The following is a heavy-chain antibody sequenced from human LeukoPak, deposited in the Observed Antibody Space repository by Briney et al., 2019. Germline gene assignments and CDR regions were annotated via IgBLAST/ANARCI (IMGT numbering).Heavy chain of an antibody. Sequence: SEALSLTCAVSGGSISSSNWWSWVRQPPGKGLEWIGEIYHSGSTNYNPSLKSRVTISVDTSKNQFSLKLSSVTAADTAVYYCARRSLLDYGDYGGGVDYWGQGTLVTVSS. CDR1: GGSISSSNW. CDR2: IYHSGST. J-gene: IGHJ4*02. V-gene: IGHV4-4*02. D-gene: IGHD4-17*01. CDR3: ARRSLLDYGDYGGGVDY.